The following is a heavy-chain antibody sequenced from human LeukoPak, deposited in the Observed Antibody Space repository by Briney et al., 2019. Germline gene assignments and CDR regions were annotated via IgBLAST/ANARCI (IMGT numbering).Heavy chain of an antibody. J-gene: IGHJ1*01. D-gene: IGHD4-17*01. CDR3: ARDMTTATTCYLQH. V-gene: IGHV3-33*01. Sequence: PGRSLRLSCAASGFTFSSYGMHWVRQAPGKGLEWVAVIWYDGSNKYYADSVKGRFTISRDNAKNSLYLQMNSLRAEDTAVYYCARDMTTATTCYLQHWGQGTLVTVSS. CDR1: GFTFSSYG. CDR2: IWYDGSNK.